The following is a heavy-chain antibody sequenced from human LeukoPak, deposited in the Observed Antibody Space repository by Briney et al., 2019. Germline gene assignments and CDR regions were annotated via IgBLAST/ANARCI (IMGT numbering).Heavy chain of an antibody. V-gene: IGHV4-39*07. CDR2: IYYSGST. CDR3: AKLYGDNGKVYYYMDV. Sequence: SETLSLTCTVSGGSISSSSYYWGWIRQPPGKGLEWIGSIYYSGSTNYNPSLKSRVTISVDTSKNQFSLKLSSVTAADTAVYYCAKLYGDNGKVYYYMDVWGKGTTVTVSS. J-gene: IGHJ6*03. D-gene: IGHD4-17*01. CDR1: GGSISSSSYY.